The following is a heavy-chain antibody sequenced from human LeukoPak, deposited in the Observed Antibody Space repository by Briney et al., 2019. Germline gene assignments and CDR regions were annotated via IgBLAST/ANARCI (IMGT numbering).Heavy chain of an antibody. D-gene: IGHD3-10*01. Sequence: SETLSLTCTVSGGSISSSSYYWGWIRQPPGKGLEWIGSIYYSGSTYYNPSLKSRVTISVDTSKNQFSLKLSSVTAADTAVYYCASHRALELRALLWFGEFRDAFDIWGQGTMVTVSS. V-gene: IGHV4-39*07. J-gene: IGHJ3*02. CDR1: GGSISSSSYY. CDR2: IYYSGST. CDR3: ASHRALELRALLWFGEFRDAFDI.